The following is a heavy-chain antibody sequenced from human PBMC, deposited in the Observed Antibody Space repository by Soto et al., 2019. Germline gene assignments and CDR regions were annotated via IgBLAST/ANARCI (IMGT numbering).Heavy chain of an antibody. J-gene: IGHJ6*02. D-gene: IGHD6-19*01. Sequence: ASVKVSCKASGYTFTGYYMHWVRQAPGQGLGWMGWINPNSGGTNYAQKFQGWVTMTRDTSISTAYMELSRLRSDDTAVYYCARARGSSGWYGYYYYGMDVWGQGTTVTVSS. CDR3: ARARGSSGWYGYYYYGMDV. V-gene: IGHV1-2*04. CDR1: GYTFTGYY. CDR2: INPNSGGT.